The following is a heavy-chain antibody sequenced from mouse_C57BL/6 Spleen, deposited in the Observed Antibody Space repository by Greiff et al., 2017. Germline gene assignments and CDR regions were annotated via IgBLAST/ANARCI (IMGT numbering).Heavy chain of an antibody. D-gene: IGHD4-1*01. CDR1: GYTFTDYE. Sequence: QVQLQQSGAELVRPGASVTLSCKASGYTFTDYEMHWVKQTPVHGLEWIGAIDPETGGTAYNQKFKGKAVLTADKSSSTAYMELRSRTSEDSAVYYCTETGTRYYFDYWGQGTTLTVSS. CDR2: IDPETGGT. V-gene: IGHV1-15*01. CDR3: TETGTRYYFDY. J-gene: IGHJ2*01.